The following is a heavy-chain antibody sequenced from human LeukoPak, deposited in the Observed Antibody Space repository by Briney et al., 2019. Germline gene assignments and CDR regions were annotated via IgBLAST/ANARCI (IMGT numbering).Heavy chain of an antibody. D-gene: IGHD4-11*01. CDR3: ARSTTWHYNWFDP. V-gene: IGHV1-2*02. J-gene: IGHJ5*02. CDR2: INPNSGGT. Sequence: ASVKVSCKASGYTFTGYYMHWVREAPGQGLEWMGWINPNSGGTNYAQKFQGRVTMTRDTSISTAYMEPSRLRSDDTAVYYCARSTTWHYNWFDPWGQGTLVTVSS. CDR1: GYTFTGYY.